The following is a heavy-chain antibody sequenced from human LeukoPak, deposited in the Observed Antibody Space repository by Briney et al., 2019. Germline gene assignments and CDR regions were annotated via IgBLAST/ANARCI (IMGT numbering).Heavy chain of an antibody. V-gene: IGHV1-3*01. J-gene: IGHJ4*02. CDR3: ARDPPGSSLDY. CDR2: INAGNGNT. D-gene: IGHD3-10*01. Sequence: ASVTVSCKASGYTFTSYAMHWVRQAPGQRLEWMGWINAGNGNTKYSQKFQGRVTITRDTSARTAYMELSSLRSEDTAVYYCARDPPGSSLDYWGQGTLVTVSS. CDR1: GYTFTSYA.